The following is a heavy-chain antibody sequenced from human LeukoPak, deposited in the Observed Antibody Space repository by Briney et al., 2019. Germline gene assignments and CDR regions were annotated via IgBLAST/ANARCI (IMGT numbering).Heavy chain of an antibody. CDR2: ISGSSNYI. Sequence: GGSLRLSCAASGFTFSHCTMNWVRQAPGKGLEWVSSISGSSNYIYHADSVKGRFTISRDNAKNSLYLQMNSLRAEDTAVYYCAGKTYFDWLLDYWGQGTLVTVSS. CDR1: GFTFSHCT. D-gene: IGHD3-9*01. J-gene: IGHJ4*02. CDR3: AGKTYFDWLLDY. V-gene: IGHV3-21*01.